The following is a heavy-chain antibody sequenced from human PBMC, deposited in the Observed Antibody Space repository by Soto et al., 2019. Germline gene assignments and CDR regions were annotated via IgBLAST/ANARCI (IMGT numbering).Heavy chain of an antibody. CDR2: INHSGST. V-gene: IGHV4-34*01. CDR3: ARGRFSGDYYYYGMDV. Sequence: SETLSLTCAVYGGSFSGYYWSWIRQPPGKGLEWIGEINHSGSTNYNPSLKSRVTISVDTSKNQFSLKLSSVTAADTAVYYCARGRFSGDYYYYGMDVWGQGTTVTVSS. D-gene: IGHD3-10*01. J-gene: IGHJ6*02. CDR1: GGSFSGYY.